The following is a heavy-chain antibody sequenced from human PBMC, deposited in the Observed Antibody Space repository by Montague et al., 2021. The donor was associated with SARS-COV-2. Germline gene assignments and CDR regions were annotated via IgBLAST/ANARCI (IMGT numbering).Heavy chain of an antibody. V-gene: IGHV4-59*08. CDR3: AGQMGQSSIFGVVIQYYFDY. J-gene: IGHJ4*02. Sequence: SETLSLTCTVYGGSISSYYWTWFRQPPGKGLEWIAYMYYSGSTNYNPSLKSRVTISVDTSKNQFSLKLSSVTAADTAVYYCAGQMGQSSIFGVVIQYYFDYWGQGTLVTVSS. CDR1: GGSISSYY. D-gene: IGHD3-3*01. CDR2: MYYSGST.